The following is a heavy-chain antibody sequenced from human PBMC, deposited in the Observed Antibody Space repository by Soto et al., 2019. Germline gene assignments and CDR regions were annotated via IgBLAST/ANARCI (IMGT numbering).Heavy chain of an antibody. Sequence: LRLSCAASGFAFTNYGIHWVRQAPGKGLEWVAHISNDGSKKFYGDSVKGRFTISRDNSENTVYLQMTSLRPDDTAVFYCARDVAMPTGLGLGYWGQGTLVTVSS. CDR2: ISNDGSKK. CDR3: ARDVAMPTGLGLGY. CDR1: GFAFTNYG. D-gene: IGHD6-19*01. V-gene: IGHV3-30*03. J-gene: IGHJ4*02.